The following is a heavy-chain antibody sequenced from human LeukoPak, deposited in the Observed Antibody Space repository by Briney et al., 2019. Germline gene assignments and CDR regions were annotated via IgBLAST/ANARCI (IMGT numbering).Heavy chain of an antibody. J-gene: IGHJ1*01. D-gene: IGHD1-26*01. CDR1: GFTLSSHG. V-gene: IGHV3-30*18. CDR2: ISYDGTNK. Sequence: GGYLRLSCAASGFTLSSHGMHWVRQAPGKGLEWETVISYDGTNKYYADSVKGRFTISRDNSKNTLYLQMNSLRAEDTAVYYCAKEGDKSYYFYFQHWGQGTLVTVSS. CDR3: AKEGDKSYYFYFQH.